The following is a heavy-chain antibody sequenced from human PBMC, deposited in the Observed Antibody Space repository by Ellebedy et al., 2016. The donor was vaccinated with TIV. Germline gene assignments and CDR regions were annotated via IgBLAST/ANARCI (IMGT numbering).Heavy chain of an antibody. V-gene: IGHV1-46*01. CDR1: GYTFTSYF. CDR2: INPTSGSS. D-gene: IGHD3-22*01. J-gene: IGHJ4*02. Sequence: ASVKVSCKASGYTFTSYFLYWVRQAPGQGLEWMGIINPTSGSSNYAQKFQGRVTMTRDTSTSTVYMELSSLRSEDPAVYYCARGDNYYFDSSGYYYSYWGQGTLVTVSS. CDR3: ARGDNYYFDSSGYYYSY.